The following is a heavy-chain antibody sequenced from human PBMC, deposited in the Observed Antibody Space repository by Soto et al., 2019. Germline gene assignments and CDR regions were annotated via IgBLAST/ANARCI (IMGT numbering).Heavy chain of an antibody. J-gene: IGHJ5*02. V-gene: IGHV4-30-2*01. CDR2: IYHSGST. CDR3: ARSVIVATRHGSNNGFGL. D-gene: IGHD5-12*01. CDR1: GGSISSGGYY. Sequence: SETLSLTCAVSGGSISSGGYYWSWIRQPPGKGLEWIGYIYHSGSTYYNPSLKSRVTISVDRSKNQFSLKLNSVTAADTAVYYCARSVIVATRHGSNNGFGLWGQGTLVTVSS.